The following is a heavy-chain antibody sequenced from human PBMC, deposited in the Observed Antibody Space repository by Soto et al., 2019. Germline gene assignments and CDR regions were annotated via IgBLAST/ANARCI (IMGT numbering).Heavy chain of an antibody. V-gene: IGHV1-69*06. D-gene: IGHD2-2*01. CDR2: IIPIFGTA. CDR1: GGTFSSYA. CDR3: ARDRVVVPADIGLYGMDV. Sequence: SVKVSCKASGGTFSSYAISWVRQAPGQGLEWMGGIIPIFGTANYAQKFQGRVTITADKSTSTAYMELSSLRSEDTAVYYCARDRVVVPADIGLYGMDVWGQGTTVTVSS. J-gene: IGHJ6*02.